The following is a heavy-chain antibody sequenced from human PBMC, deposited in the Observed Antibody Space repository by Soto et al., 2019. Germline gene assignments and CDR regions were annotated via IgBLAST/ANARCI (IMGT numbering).Heavy chain of an antibody. CDR2: IKQDGSEK. Sequence: PGGSLRLSCAASGFTFSSYWMSWVRQAPGKGLEWVANIKQDGSEKYYVDSVKGRFTISRDNAKNSLYLQMNSLRAEDTAVYYCARDRYSYYDFWSGSLPYYYYGMDVWGQRTTVTASS. CDR1: GFTFSSYW. V-gene: IGHV3-7*01. D-gene: IGHD3-3*01. J-gene: IGHJ6*02. CDR3: ARDRYSYYDFWSGSLPYYYYGMDV.